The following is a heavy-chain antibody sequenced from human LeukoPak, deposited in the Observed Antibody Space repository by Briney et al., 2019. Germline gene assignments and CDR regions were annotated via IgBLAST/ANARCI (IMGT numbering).Heavy chain of an antibody. CDR2: IKPDGSET. CDR3: ARGGYKTTDY. Sequence: GGSLRLSCAASGFTFKNYWMTWVRQPPGKGLEWVANIKPDGSETYCADSVKGRFTISRDNAKNSLYLQMNSLRAEDTSVYYYARGGYKTTDYWGQGTLVTVSS. J-gene: IGHJ4*02. CDR1: GFTFKNYW. D-gene: IGHD2-2*02. V-gene: IGHV3-7*05.